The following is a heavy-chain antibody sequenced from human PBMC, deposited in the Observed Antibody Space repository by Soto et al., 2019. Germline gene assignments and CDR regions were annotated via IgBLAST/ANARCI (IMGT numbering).Heavy chain of an antibody. CDR2: INPSGGST. D-gene: IGHD4-17*01. CDR1: GYTFRNFG. V-gene: IGHV1-46*03. Sequence: GASVKVSCKDSGYTFRNFGISWVRQAPGQGLEWMGIINPSGGSTTYAQKFQGRVTMTRDTSTSTVYMELSSLRSEDTAVYYCTRAPSYGAFDIWGQGTMVTVSS. J-gene: IGHJ3*02. CDR3: TRAPSYGAFDI.